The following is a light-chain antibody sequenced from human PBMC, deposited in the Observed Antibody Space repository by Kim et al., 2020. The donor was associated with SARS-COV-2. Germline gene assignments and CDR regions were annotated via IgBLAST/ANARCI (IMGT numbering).Light chain of an antibody. J-gene: IGKJ4*01. CDR1: QGISSY. CDR2: AAS. V-gene: IGKV1-8*01. CDR3: QQYYSYRT. Sequence: SASTGDRVTITCRASQGISSYLAWYQQKPGKAPKRLIYAASTLQSGVPSRFSGSGSGTDFTLTISCLQSEDFATYYCQQYYSYRTFGGGTKVDIK.